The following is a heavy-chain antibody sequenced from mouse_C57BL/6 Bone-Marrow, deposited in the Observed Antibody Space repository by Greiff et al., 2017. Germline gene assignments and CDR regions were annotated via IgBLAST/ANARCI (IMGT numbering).Heavy chain of an antibody. CDR3: ARGGGRWFAY. D-gene: IGHD3-3*01. V-gene: IGHV5-17*01. CDR2: ISSGSSTI. J-gene: IGHJ3*01. CDR1: GFTFSDYG. Sequence: EVMLVESGGGLVKPGGSLKLSCAASGFTFSDYGMHWVRQAPEKGLEWVAYISSGSSTIYYADTVKGRFTISRDNAKNTLFLRMTSLRSEDTAMYYCARGGGRWFAYWGQGTLVTVSA.